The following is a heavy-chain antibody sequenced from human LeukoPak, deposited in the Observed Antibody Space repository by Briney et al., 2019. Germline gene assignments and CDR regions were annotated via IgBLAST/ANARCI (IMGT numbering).Heavy chain of an antibody. CDR2: IYHSGST. CDR1: GGSISSSNW. J-gene: IGHJ5*02. Sequence: PSGTLSLTCAVSGGSISSSNWWSWVRPPPGEGLEWIGEIYHSGSTNYNPSLKSRVTISVDKSKNQFSLKLSSVTAADTAVYSCARESLGAYGSGSYLGDNWFDPWGQGTLVTVSS. CDR3: ARESLGAYGSGSYLGDNWFDP. D-gene: IGHD3-10*01. V-gene: IGHV4-4*02.